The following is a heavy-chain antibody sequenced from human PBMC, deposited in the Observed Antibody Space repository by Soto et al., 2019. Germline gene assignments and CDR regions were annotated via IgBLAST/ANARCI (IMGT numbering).Heavy chain of an antibody. Sequence: GESLEISCKGSGYSFPNYWIGWVRQMPGKGLELMGIIYPGDSDTRYSPSFQGQVTISADKSTSTAYLQWSSLKASDTAMYYCAKPQSSGWYLALDIWGQGTMVTVSS. CDR3: AKPQSSGWYLALDI. J-gene: IGHJ3*02. V-gene: IGHV5-51*01. CDR2: IYPGDSDT. CDR1: GYSFPNYW. D-gene: IGHD6-19*01.